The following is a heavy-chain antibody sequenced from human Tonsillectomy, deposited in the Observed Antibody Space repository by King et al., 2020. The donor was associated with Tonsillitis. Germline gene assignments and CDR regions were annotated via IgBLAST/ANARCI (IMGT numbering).Heavy chain of an antibody. J-gene: IGHJ3*02. CDR1: GGSISSGDYY. V-gene: IGHV4-30-4*01. CDR2: IYFTGNT. CDR3: ARAPASLHAFDI. D-gene: IGHD2-2*01. Sequence: QLQESGPGLVTPSQTLSLTCTVSGGSISSGDYYWSWIRQPPGKGVEWIGYIYFTGNTNYNPSLKSRITISVDTSKNQFSLKLSSVTAADTAVYSCARAPASLHAFDIWGQGTMVTVSS.